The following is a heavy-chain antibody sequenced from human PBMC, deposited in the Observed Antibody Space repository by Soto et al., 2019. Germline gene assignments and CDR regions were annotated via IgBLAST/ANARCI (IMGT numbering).Heavy chain of an antibody. V-gene: IGHV1-2*02. Sequence: QVQHVQSGAEVKKPGDSVKVSCKASGYSFNGHYMHWVRRDPGQGLEWMGWVNLNTGGTDYAQEFQGRVTMTTATSIRTVYLEVTRLKFDDTAIYYCARDPSSFLGRVYGMDVWGQGTAVTVSS. CDR2: VNLNTGGT. CDR3: ARDPSSFLGRVYGMDV. CDR1: GYSFNGHY. J-gene: IGHJ6*02.